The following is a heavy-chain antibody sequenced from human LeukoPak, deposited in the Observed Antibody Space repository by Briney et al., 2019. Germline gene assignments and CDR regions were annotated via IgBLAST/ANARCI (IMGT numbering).Heavy chain of an antibody. V-gene: IGHV4-59*12. CDR2: IYYSGST. Sequence: SETLSLTCSVSGGSISSYYWSWIRQPPGKGLEWIGYIYYSGSTTYNPSLKSRVTISVDTSKNKFPLRLTSVTAADTGVYYCARDYPAYCSGGSCFLQGDAFDIWGQGTMVTVSS. J-gene: IGHJ3*02. CDR1: GGSISSYY. CDR3: ARDYPAYCSGGSCFLQGDAFDI. D-gene: IGHD2-15*01.